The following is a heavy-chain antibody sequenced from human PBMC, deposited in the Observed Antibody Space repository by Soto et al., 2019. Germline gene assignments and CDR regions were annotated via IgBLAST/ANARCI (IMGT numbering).Heavy chain of an antibody. Sequence: QVQLVESGGGVVQPGRSLRLLCAASGFPFSSFGMHWVRQAPGKGLEWVAVIWFDGSHKYYADSVKGRFTISRDNSKNTLYLQMNRLRGEDTAVYYFAGVFRVGELYYYYYGMDVWGQGTTVTVSS. J-gene: IGHJ6*02. CDR1: GFPFSSFG. CDR2: IWFDGSHK. D-gene: IGHD1-26*01. CDR3: AGVFRVGELYYYYYGMDV. V-gene: IGHV3-33*01.